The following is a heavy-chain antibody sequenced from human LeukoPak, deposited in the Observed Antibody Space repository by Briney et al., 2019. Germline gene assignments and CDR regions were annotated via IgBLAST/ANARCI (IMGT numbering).Heavy chain of an antibody. V-gene: IGHV3-11*01. D-gene: IGHD3-3*01. CDR1: GFTFSDYY. J-gene: IGHJ4*02. CDR3: ARVGRYDFWSGYENPFDY. Sequence: PGGSLRLSCAASGFTFSDYYMTWIRQAPGKGLEWVSSITSSSSTIYYADSVRGRFTISRDNAKNSLYLQMNSLRADDTAVYYCARVGRYDFWSGYENPFDYWGQGTLVTVSS. CDR2: ITSSSSTI.